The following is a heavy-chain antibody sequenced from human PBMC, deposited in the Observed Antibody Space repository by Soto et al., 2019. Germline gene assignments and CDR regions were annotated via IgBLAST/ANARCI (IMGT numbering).Heavy chain of an antibody. Sequence: GGSLRLSCEASGFTFSGLDMHWVRQPPGKGLEWVSSIGTAGDTYYAVSVKGRFTVSRDNSRNTMYLQMNSLRAGDTALYYCAKSTWIQLWPASWGQGTLVTVSS. CDR1: GFTFSGLD. CDR2: IGTAGDT. D-gene: IGHD5-18*01. V-gene: IGHV3-13*01. CDR3: AKSTWIQLWPAS. J-gene: IGHJ5*02.